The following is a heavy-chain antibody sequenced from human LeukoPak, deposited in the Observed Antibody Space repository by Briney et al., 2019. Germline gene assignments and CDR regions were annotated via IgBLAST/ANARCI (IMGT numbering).Heavy chain of an antibody. V-gene: IGHV4-59*01. CDR2: IYYSGST. CDR1: GFTFRSYA. J-gene: IGHJ6*03. Sequence: GSLRLSCEASGFTFRSYAMHWIRQPPGKGLEWIGYIYYSGSTNYNPSLKSRVTISVDTSKNQFSLKLSSVTAADTAVYYCARTTEAHSWRTRYYDYYMDVWGKGTTVTVSS. D-gene: IGHD6-13*01. CDR3: ARTTEAHSWRTRYYDYYMDV.